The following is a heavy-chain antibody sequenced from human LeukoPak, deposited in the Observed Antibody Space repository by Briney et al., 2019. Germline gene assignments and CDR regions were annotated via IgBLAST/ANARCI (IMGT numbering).Heavy chain of an antibody. CDR1: GGSVSNYY. Sequence: TLSLTCSVSGGSVSNYYWSWIRQPPGKALEWLAVIFWNDDRHFSPSLKSRLTITKDTSKNQVVLTMTKMDPVDTATYYCAHREEGPKYVDYWGQGTLVTVSS. CDR3: AHREEGPKYVDY. V-gene: IGHV2-5*01. J-gene: IGHJ4*02. CDR2: IFWNDDR.